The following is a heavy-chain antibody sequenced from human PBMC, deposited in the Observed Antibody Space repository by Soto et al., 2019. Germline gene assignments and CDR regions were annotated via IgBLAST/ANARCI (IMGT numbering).Heavy chain of an antibody. D-gene: IGHD3-10*01. J-gene: IGHJ5*02. CDR1: GFTFSSYG. CDR3: AKAFGSTSGVNYFDP. Sequence: QVQLVESGGGVVQPGRSLTLSCAASGFTFSSYGMNWVRQAPGKGLERVAIISYDGNDKYYADSVRGRFTISRDNSKNTLYLQMHNLRAEDTAFYYCAKAFGSTSGVNYFDPWGQGTLVTVSS. V-gene: IGHV3-30*18. CDR2: ISYDGNDK.